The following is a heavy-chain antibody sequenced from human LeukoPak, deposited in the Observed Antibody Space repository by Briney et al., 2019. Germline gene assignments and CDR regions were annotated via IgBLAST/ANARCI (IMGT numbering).Heavy chain of an antibody. D-gene: IGHD3-22*01. CDR3: ARADSLALYYYDSSGYYYAY. CDR1: GYTFTGYY. CDR2: INPNSGGT. J-gene: IGHJ4*02. Sequence: ASVKVSCKASGYTFTGYYMHWVRQAPGQGLEWMGWINPNSGGTNYAQKFQGRVTMTRDTSISTAYMELSRLRSDDTAVYYCARADSLALYYYDSSGYYYAYWGQGTLVTVSS. V-gene: IGHV1-2*02.